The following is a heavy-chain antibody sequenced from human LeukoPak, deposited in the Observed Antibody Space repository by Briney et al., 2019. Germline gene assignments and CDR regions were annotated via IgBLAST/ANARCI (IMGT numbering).Heavy chain of an antibody. J-gene: IGHJ4*02. Sequence: PSETLSLTCAVYGGSFSGYYWSWIRXXXXXXXXXXXXXXXXXXXXXXTSLKSRVTISVDTSKNQFSLKLSSVTAADTAVYYCARGSGRWPRIAAAGTFLRPLYYFDYWGQGTLVTVSS. CDR3: ARGSGRWPRIAAAGTFLRPLYYFDY. CDR1: GGSFSGYY. D-gene: IGHD6-13*01. CDR2: XXXXXXX. V-gene: IGHV4-34*01.